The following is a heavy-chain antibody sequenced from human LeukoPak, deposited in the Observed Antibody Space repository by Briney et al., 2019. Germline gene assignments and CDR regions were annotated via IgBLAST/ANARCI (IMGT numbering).Heavy chain of an antibody. D-gene: IGHD2-2*01. CDR2: IYPGDSDT. V-gene: IGHV5-51*01. CDR3: ARVPLFPSPYYYGMDV. CDR1: GYSFTSYW. Sequence: GESLKISCKGSGYSFTSYWIGWVRQMPGKGLEWMGIIYPGDSDTRYSPSFQGQVTISADKSVSTAYLQWSSLKASDTAMYYCARVPLFPSPYYYGMDVWGQGTTVTVSS. J-gene: IGHJ6*02.